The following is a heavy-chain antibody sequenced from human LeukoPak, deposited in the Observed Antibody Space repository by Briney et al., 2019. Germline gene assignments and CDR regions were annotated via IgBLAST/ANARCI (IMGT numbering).Heavy chain of an antibody. Sequence: GGSLRLSCAASALSVSNNYMSWVRQAPGKGLEWVSVIYSGVSTYYADSVKGRFTISRDNSKNTVYLLMNSLRAEDTGVYYCARAAAAGPFDYWGQGTLVTVSS. CDR2: IYSGVST. J-gene: IGHJ4*02. CDR1: ALSVSNNY. CDR3: ARAAAAGPFDY. D-gene: IGHD6-13*01. V-gene: IGHV3-66*01.